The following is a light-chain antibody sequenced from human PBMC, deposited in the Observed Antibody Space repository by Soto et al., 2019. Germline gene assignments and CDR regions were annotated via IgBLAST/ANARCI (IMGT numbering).Light chain of an antibody. V-gene: IGKV3-15*01. CDR1: QSIGSN. J-gene: IGKJ2*01. Sequence: EILMTQSPATLSVSPGESATLSCRASQSIGSNLAWYQQQPGQAPRLLIYEPSTRATGIPARFSGSGSGTGFTLTISSLQSEDSAVYYCQQYNNWPPYTFGQGTKLEIK. CDR2: EPS. CDR3: QQYNNWPPYT.